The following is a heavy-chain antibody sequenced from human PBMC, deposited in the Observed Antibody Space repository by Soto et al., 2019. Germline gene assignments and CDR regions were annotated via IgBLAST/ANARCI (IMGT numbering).Heavy chain of an antibody. J-gene: IGHJ4*02. V-gene: IGHV2-70*11. Sequence: ESGPTLVNPTQTLTLTCTFSGFSLTTSGVCVTWIRQPPGKALEWLARIDWDGDKYYTTSLKTRLTISKDTAKNQVVLTLTNVGPVDTATYYCGRIVGYCISASCYDDFDYWGQGIPVTVSS. CDR2: IDWDGDK. CDR3: GRIVGYCISASCYDDFDY. CDR1: GFSLTTSGVC. D-gene: IGHD2-2*01.